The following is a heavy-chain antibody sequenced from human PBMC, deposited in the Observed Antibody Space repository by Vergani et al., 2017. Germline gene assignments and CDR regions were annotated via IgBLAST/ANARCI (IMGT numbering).Heavy chain of an antibody. V-gene: IGHV4-30-2*01. CDR3: ARFSPPPENWFDP. CDR2: IYHSGSA. CDR1: GGSISSGGYS. J-gene: IGHJ5*02. Sequence: QLQLQESGSGLVTPSQTLSLTCAVSGGSISSGGYSWSWIRQPPGKGLEWIGYIYHSGSAYYNPSLESRVTRSVDRSKNQFSLKLSSVTAADTAVYYCARFSPPPENWFDPWGQGTLVTVSS.